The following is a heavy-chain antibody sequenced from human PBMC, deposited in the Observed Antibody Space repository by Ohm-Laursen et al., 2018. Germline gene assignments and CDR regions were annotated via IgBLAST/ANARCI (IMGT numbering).Heavy chain of an antibody. D-gene: IGHD4-17*01. V-gene: IGHV1-24*01. CDR2: VNPEDGET. CDR1: GYSLSELS. J-gene: IGHJ6*02. Sequence: GASVKVSCKVSGYSLSELSMHWVRQTPENGLEWMGGVNPEDGETIHAQKFQGRFTMTEDTSTDTAYMELSRLRSDDTAVYYCARELYGGDYDYYYGMDVWGQGTTVTVSS. CDR3: ARELYGGDYDYYYGMDV.